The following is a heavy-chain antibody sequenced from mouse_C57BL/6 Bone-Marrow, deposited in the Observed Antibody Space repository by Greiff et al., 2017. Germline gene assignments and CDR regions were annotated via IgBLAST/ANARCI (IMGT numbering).Heavy chain of an antibody. CDR1: GYTFTSYG. Sequence: QVQLQQSGAELARPGASVKLSCKASGYTFTSYGISWVKQRTGQGLEWIGEIYPRSGNTYYNEKFKGKATLTADKSSSTAYMELRSLTSEDSAVYFCALFIATVNGYFDVWGTGTAVTVSA. J-gene: IGHJ1*03. D-gene: IGHD1-1*01. CDR2: IYPRSGNT. V-gene: IGHV1-81*01. CDR3: ALFIATVNGYFDV.